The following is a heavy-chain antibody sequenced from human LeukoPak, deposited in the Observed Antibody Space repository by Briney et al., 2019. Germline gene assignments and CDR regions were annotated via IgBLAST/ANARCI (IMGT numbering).Heavy chain of an antibody. CDR2: ISGGGSST. V-gene: IGHV3-23*01. CDR3: AKPWADSYGYAGFDY. J-gene: IGHJ4*02. D-gene: IGHD5-18*01. CDR1: GFTFINYA. Sequence: PGGSLRLSCAASGFTFINYAMNWVRQAPGKGLEWVSAISGGGSSTYYADSVKGRFTISRDNSKNTLYLQMNSLRAEDTAVYYCAKPWADSYGYAGFDYWGQGTLVTVSS.